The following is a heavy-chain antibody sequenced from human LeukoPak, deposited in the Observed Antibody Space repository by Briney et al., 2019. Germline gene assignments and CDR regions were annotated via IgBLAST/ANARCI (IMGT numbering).Heavy chain of an antibody. V-gene: IGHV3-11*01. CDR2: IGFSGSPI. D-gene: IGHD5-24*01. Sequence: GGSLRLSCAAYGFTFSDYYMSWIRQAPGKGLGWVSSIGFSGSPIYYADSVKGRFTVSRDNAKNSLFLQINSLRAEDTAVYYCARRTPQRALDNWGQGILVTVSS. CDR1: GFTFSDYY. CDR3: ARRTPQRALDN. J-gene: IGHJ4*02.